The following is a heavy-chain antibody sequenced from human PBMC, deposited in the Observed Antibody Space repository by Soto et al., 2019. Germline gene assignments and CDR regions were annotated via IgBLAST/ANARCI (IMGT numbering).Heavy chain of an antibody. CDR1: GYTFTSYG. J-gene: IGHJ5*02. V-gene: IGHV1-18*01. CDR2: ISAYNGNT. Sequence: ASVKVSCKASGYTFTSYGIRWVRQAPGQGLEWMGWISAYNGNTNDAQKLQGGVTMTTDTSTSTAYMELRSLRPDDTAVYYCARVGPIEARQRGSLNWFDPWGQGTLVTVSS. CDR3: ARVGPIEARQRGSLNWFDP. D-gene: IGHD6-6*01.